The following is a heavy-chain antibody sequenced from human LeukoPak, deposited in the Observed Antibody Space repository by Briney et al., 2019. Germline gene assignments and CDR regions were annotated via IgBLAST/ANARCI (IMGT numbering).Heavy chain of an antibody. J-gene: IGHJ4*02. CDR1: GFTFSSYA. V-gene: IGHV3-23*01. D-gene: IGHD3-22*01. Sequence: RGSLRLSCAASGFTFSSYAMSWVRQAPGKGLEWVSAIGGSGTSTYSADSVKGRFTISRDNSKNTLYLQMNSLRAEDTAIYYCAKQPNYDGSAYYYFDFWGQGTLVTVSS. CDR3: AKQPNYDGSAYYYFDF. CDR2: IGGSGTST.